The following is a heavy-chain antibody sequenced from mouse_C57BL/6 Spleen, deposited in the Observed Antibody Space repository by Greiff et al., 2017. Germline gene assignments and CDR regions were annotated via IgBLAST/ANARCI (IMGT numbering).Heavy chain of an antibody. V-gene: IGHV1-18*01. CDR2: INPNNGGT. CDR1: GYTFTDYN. D-gene: IGHD2-1*01. Sequence: VQLKESGPELVKPGASVKIPCKASGYTFTDYNMDWVKQSHGKSLEWIGDINPNNGGTIYNQKFKGKATLTVDKSSSTAYMELRSLTSEDTAVYYCARDGVYGNPFDYWGQGTTLTVSS. CDR3: ARDGVYGNPFDY. J-gene: IGHJ2*01.